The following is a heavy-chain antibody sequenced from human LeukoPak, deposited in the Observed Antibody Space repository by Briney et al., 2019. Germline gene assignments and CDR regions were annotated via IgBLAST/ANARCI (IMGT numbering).Heavy chain of an antibody. D-gene: IGHD2-2*01. CDR2: IWYDGSKT. J-gene: IGHJ4*02. Sequence: GGSLRLSCAASGFTFNDYGLHWVRQAPGRGLEWVAVIWYDGSKTYYADSVKGRFTISRDDSKNTLYLQMNSLRAEDTAVYYCARDYCSTTSCLDSWGQGIQVTVSS. CDR1: GFTFNDYG. CDR3: ARDYCSTTSCLDS. V-gene: IGHV3-33*01.